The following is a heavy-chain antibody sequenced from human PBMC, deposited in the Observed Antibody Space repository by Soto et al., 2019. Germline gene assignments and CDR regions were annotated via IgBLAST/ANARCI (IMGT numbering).Heavy chain of an antibody. CDR2: IIPIFGTA. CDR3: ARGPEADAFDI. J-gene: IGHJ3*02. V-gene: IGHV1-69*13. Sequence: ASVKVSCKASGGTFSSYAISWVRQAPGQGLEWMGGIIPIFGTANYEQKFQGRVTITADESTSTAYMELSSLRSEDTAVYYCARGPEADAFDIWGQGTMVTVSS. CDR1: GGTFSSYA.